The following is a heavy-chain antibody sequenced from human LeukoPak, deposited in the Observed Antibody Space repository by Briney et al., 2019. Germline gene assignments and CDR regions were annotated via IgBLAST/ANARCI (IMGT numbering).Heavy chain of an antibody. CDR1: GFTLSFYE. J-gene: IGHJ4*02. D-gene: IGHD1-26*01. Sequence: GGSLRLSCAASGFTLSFYEMNWVRQAPGNGLEWVSYISSSDSTIYYADSVKGRFTISRDNAKNSLYLQMNSLRAEDRAVYYCASMGAFDYWGQGTLVTVSS. V-gene: IGHV3-48*03. CDR2: ISSSDSTI. CDR3: ASMGAFDY.